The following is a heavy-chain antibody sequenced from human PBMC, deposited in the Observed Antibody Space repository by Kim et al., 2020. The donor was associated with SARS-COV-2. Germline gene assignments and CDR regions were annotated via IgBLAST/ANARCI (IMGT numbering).Heavy chain of an antibody. V-gene: IGHV3-53*01. Sequence: GGSLRLSCAASGFTVSSDYMNWVRQAPGKGLEWFSVINRGGNTNYADSVKGRFILSRDNSKNTLYLQMNSLRAEDTAVYYCARAYYDILTYYYYGMDVWGQGTTVTVSS. J-gene: IGHJ6*02. CDR1: GFTVSSDY. CDR3: ARAYYDILTYYYYGMDV. D-gene: IGHD3-9*01. CDR2: INRGGNT.